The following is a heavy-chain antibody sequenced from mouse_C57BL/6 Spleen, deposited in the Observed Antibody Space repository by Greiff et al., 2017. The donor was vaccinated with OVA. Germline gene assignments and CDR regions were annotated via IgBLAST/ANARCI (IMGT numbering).Heavy chain of an antibody. D-gene: IGHD4-1*01. CDR2: INPNNGGT. J-gene: IGHJ1*03. Sequence: EVQLQQSGPELVKPGASVKMSCKASGYTFTDYNMHWVKQSHGKSLEWIGYINPNNGGTSYNQKFKGKATLTVNKSSSTAYMELRSLTSEDSAVYYCATLGHSYWYFDVWGTGTTVTVSS. CDR3: ATLGHSYWYFDV. CDR1: GYTFTDYN. V-gene: IGHV1-22*01.